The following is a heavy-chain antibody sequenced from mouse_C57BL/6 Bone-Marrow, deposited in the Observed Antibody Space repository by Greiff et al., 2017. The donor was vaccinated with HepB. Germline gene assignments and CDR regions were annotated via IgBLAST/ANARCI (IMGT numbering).Heavy chain of an antibody. CDR1: GYTFTEYT. D-gene: IGHD2-4*01. J-gene: IGHJ4*01. Sequence: QVQLQQSGAELVKPGASVKLSCKASGYTFTEYTIHWVKQRSGQGLEWIGWFYPGSGSIKYNEKFKDKATLTADKSSSTVYMELSRLTSEDSAVYFCARHGIYYDYDGGYYYAMDYWGQGTSVTVSS. CDR3: ARHGIYYDYDGGYYYAMDY. V-gene: IGHV1-62-2*01. CDR2: FYPGSGSI.